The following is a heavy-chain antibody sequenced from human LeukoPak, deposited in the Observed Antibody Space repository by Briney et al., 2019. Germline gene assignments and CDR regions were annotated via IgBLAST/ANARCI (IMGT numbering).Heavy chain of an antibody. CDR1: GFTFSSYS. J-gene: IGHJ3*02. D-gene: IGHD6-19*01. V-gene: IGHV3-48*01. CDR2: ISSSSSTI. CDR3: ARDPSGWKNAFDI. Sequence: GGSLRLSCAASGFTFSSYSMNWVRQAPGKGLEWVSYISSSSSTIYYADSVKGRFTISRDNAKNSLYLQMNSLRAGDTAVYYCARDPSGWKNAFDIWGQGTMVTVSS.